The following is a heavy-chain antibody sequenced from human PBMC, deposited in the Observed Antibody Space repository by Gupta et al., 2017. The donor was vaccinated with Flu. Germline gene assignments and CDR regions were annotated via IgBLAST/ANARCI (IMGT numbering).Heavy chain of an antibody. D-gene: IGHD2-21*02. CDR1: GFTVSGRA. Sequence: VQLLESVGGLVQPGGSLRLTCTASGFTVSGRAMSWVRPAPGKGLEWVSTIGFSCANTYYADSVKGRFTISRDNSKNTLYLQMNSLGVEDTAVYYCARGGVCCGDCYSSSWFDSWGQGTLVTVSS. J-gene: IGHJ5*01. CDR3: ARGGVCCGDCYSSSWFDS. CDR2: IGFSCANT. V-gene: IGHV3-23*01.